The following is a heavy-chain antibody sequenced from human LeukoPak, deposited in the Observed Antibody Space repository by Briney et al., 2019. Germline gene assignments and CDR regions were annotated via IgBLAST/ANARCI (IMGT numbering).Heavy chain of an antibody. CDR1: GGSISSYY. D-gene: IGHD3-3*01. CDR2: IYYSGST. CDR3: ARASYDLVY. V-gene: IGHV4-59*01. J-gene: IGHJ4*02. Sequence: PSETLSLTCTVSGGSISSYYWSWIRQPPGKGLEWIGYIYYSGSTNYNPSLKSRVTISVDTSKNQFSLKLSSVTAADTAVYYCARASYDLVYWGQGTLVTVSS.